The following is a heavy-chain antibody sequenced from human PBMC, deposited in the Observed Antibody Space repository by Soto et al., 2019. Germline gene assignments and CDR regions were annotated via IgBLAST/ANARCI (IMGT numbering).Heavy chain of an antibody. CDR3: ARIHRAPDRYGMDV. CDR2: INHSGST. CDR1: GGSFSGYY. V-gene: IGHV4-34*01. Sequence: SETLSLTCAVYGGSFSGYYWSWIRQPPGKGLEWIGEINHSGSTNYNPSLKSRVTISVDTSKNHFSLKLSSVTAADTAVYYCARIHRAPDRYGMDVWGQGTTVTVSS. J-gene: IGHJ6*02.